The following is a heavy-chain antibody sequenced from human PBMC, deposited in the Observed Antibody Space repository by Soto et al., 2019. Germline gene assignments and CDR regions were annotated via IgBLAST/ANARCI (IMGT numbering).Heavy chain of an antibody. V-gene: IGHV4-61*01. D-gene: IGHD3-9*01. CDR1: GGSVSSGSYY. CDR2: IYYSRST. Sequence: SETLSLTCTVSGGSVSSGSYYWSWIRQPPGKGLEWIGYIYYSRSTNYNPSLKSRVTISVDTSKNQFSLKLSSVTAADTAVYYCARDGSRGYDILTGFDYWGQGTLVTVSS. CDR3: ARDGSRGYDILTGFDY. J-gene: IGHJ4*02.